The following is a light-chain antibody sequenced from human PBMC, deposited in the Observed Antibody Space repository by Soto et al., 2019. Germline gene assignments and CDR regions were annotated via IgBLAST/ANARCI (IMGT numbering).Light chain of an antibody. Sequence: DIVMTQSPDSLAVSLGEGATINCRSSQSVFYTSNNKNYLAWYQQRPGQPPKLLLYWASNRESGVPDRFSDSGSGTDFTLTISSLPPVDEAVYFCQQYYSTPLTFGGGTKVEIK. V-gene: IGKV4-1*01. J-gene: IGKJ4*02. CDR1: QSVFYTSNNKNY. CDR3: QQYYSTPLT. CDR2: WAS.